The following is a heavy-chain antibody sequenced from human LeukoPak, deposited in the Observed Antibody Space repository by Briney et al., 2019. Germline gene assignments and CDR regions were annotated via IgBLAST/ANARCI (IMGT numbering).Heavy chain of an antibody. CDR2: IYHSGST. V-gene: IGHV4-39*07. J-gene: IGHJ6*03. D-gene: IGHD4-23*01. Sequence: SETLSLTCTVSGGSISSSSYYWGWIRQPPGKGLEWIGSIYHSGSTYYNPSLKSRVTISVDTSKNQFSLKLSSVTAADTAVYYCGRGGNGGNSNYYYYMDVWGKGTTVTVSS. CDR3: GRGGNGGNSNYYYYMDV. CDR1: GGSISSSSYY.